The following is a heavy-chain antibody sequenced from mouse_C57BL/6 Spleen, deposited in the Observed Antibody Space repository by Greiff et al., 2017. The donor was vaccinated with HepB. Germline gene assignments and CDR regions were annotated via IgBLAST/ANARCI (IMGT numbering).Heavy chain of an antibody. CDR2: INPNNGGT. D-gene: IGHD1-1*01. J-gene: IGHJ2*01. CDR1: GYTFTDYY. CDR3: ARGITTVDGYFDY. V-gene: IGHV1-26*01. Sequence: EVQLQQSGPELVKPGASVKISCKASGYTFTDYYMNWVKQSHGKSLEWIGDINPNNGGTSYNQKFKGKATLTVDKSSSTAYMELRSLTSEDSAVYYCARGITTVDGYFDYWGQGTTLTVSS.